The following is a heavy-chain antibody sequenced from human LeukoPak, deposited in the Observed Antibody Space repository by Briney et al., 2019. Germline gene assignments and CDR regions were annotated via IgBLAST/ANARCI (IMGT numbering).Heavy chain of an antibody. D-gene: IGHD1-1*01. Sequence: GESLRLSCAASGFTFSSYAMSWVRQAPGKGLEWVSVISGSGGGTYYADSVKGRFTISRDNSRQTLFLQMSSLRVEDTATYYCAKGQELDDGVFDSWGQGTLVTVSS. J-gene: IGHJ4*02. CDR2: ISGSGGGT. CDR1: GFTFSSYA. V-gene: IGHV3-23*01. CDR3: AKGQELDDGVFDS.